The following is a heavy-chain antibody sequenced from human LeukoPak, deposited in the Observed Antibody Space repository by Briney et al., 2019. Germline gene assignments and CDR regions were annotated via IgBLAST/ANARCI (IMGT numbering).Heavy chain of an antibody. CDR1: GYSFTSYW. J-gene: IGHJ6*02. Sequence: PGESLKISCKGSGYSFTSYWIGWVRQMPGKGLEWMGIIYPGDSDTRYSPSFQGQVTISADKSISTAYLQWSSLKASDTAMYYCARQGITMVRGVIGGMDVWGQGTTVTVSS. D-gene: IGHD3-10*01. CDR3: ARQGITMVRGVIGGMDV. V-gene: IGHV5-51*01. CDR2: IYPGDSDT.